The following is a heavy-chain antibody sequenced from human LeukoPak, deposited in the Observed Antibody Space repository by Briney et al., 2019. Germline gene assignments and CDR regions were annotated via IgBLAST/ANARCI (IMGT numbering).Heavy chain of an antibody. CDR3: ARGPLLRWFDP. D-gene: IGHD2-21*01. CDR2: INHSGST. CDR1: GGSFSGYY. J-gene: IGHJ5*02. Sequence: KTSETLSLTCAVCGGSFSGYYWSWIRQPPGKGLEWIGEINHSGSTNYNPSLKSRVTISVDTSKNQFSLKLSSVTAADTAVYYCARGPLLRWFDPWGQGTLVTVSS. V-gene: IGHV4-34*01.